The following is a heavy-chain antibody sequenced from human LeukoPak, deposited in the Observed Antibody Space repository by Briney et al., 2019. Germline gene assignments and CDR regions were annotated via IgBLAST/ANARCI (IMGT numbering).Heavy chain of an antibody. CDR1: GGSFSGYY. Sequence: PSETLSLTCAVYGGSFSGYYWSWIRQPPGKGLEWIGEINHSGSTNYNPSLKGRVTISVDTSKNQFSLKLSSVTAADTAVYYCARGSIEYSPFDYWGQGTLVTVSS. CDR3: ARGSIEYSPFDY. D-gene: IGHD6-6*01. J-gene: IGHJ4*02. V-gene: IGHV4-34*01. CDR2: INHSGST.